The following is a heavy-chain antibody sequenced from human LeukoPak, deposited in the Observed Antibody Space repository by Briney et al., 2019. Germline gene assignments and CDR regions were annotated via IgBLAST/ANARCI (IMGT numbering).Heavy chain of an antibody. J-gene: IGHJ3*02. Sequence: GGSLRLSCAASGFTFSSNAMSWVRQAPGKGLEWVSAISGSGGSTYYADSVEGRFTISRDNSKNTLYLQMNSLRVEDTAVYYCAKRYYYGSGSRPDAFDIWGQGTMVTVSS. V-gene: IGHV3-23*01. CDR3: AKRYYYGSGSRPDAFDI. CDR2: ISGSGGST. CDR1: GFTFSSNA. D-gene: IGHD3-10*01.